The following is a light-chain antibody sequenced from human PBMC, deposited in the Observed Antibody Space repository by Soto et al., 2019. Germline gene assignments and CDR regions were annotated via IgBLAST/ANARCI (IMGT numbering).Light chain of an antibody. CDR3: QQSYSSPRT. CDR2: GAS. J-gene: IGKJ1*01. Sequence: DIQMTQSPSSLSASVGDRVTITCRATQIINNYLNWYQQKPGKAPNLLIYGASSSQSGVPSRFSGSGSGTEFTLTISSLQPEDFATVYCQQSYSSPRTFGQGTKVE. V-gene: IGKV1-39*01. CDR1: QIINNY.